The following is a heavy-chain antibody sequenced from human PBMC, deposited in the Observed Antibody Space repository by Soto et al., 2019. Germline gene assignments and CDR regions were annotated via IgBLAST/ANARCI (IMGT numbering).Heavy chain of an antibody. J-gene: IGHJ4*02. D-gene: IGHD6-13*01. Sequence: PGGSLRLSCAASGFTFSSYGMHWVRQAPGKGLEWVAVISYDGSNKYYADSVKGRFTISRDNSKNTLYLQMNSLRAEDTAVYYCANDAMGNFDYWGQGTLVTVSS. CDR3: ANDAMGNFDY. CDR2: ISYDGSNK. CDR1: GFTFSSYG. V-gene: IGHV3-30*18.